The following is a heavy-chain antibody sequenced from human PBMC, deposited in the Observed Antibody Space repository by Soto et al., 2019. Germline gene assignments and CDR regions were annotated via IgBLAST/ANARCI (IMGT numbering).Heavy chain of an antibody. CDR1: GGSIISGGYY. D-gene: IGHD3-3*01. Sequence: QVQLQESGPGLVKPSQTLSLSCTVSGGSIISGGYYWSWIRQHPGKGLEWIGYIFCSGKHYYNPSRESRVTSSVDTSKNHFSLELTSVTAADTAVYYWARGGPYDFWSGYSHWGQGTLVTVSS. J-gene: IGHJ4*02. CDR3: ARGGPYDFWSGYSH. CDR2: IFCSGKH. V-gene: IGHV4-31*03.